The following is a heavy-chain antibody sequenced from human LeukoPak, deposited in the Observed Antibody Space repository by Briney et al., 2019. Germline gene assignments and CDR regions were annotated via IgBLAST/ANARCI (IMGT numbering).Heavy chain of an antibody. CDR1: GGSISSYY. CDR3: ARGRFLEWLGRNNWFDP. D-gene: IGHD3-3*01. V-gene: IGHV4-59*01. J-gene: IGHJ5*02. Sequence: SETLSLTCTVSGGSISSYYWSWIRQPPGKGLEWIGYIYYSGSTNYNSSLKSRVTMSVDTSKNQFSLELSSVTAADTAVYYCARGRFLEWLGRNNWFDPWGQGTLVTVSS. CDR2: IYYSGST.